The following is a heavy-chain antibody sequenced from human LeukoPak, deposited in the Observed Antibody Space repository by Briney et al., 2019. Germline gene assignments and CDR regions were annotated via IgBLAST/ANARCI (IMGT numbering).Heavy chain of an antibody. D-gene: IGHD1-26*01. CDR1: GFTFSDYA. CDR2: ISFSGRST. J-gene: IGHJ4*02. CDR3: AKDREKAVGATIFDH. Sequence: SGGSLRLSCAVSGFTFSDYAMSWVRQAPGKGLEWVLGISFSGRSTNYADSVKGRFIISRDNSNNTLHLQMNSLRAEDTAVYYCAKDREKAVGATIFDHWGQGTLVTVSS. V-gene: IGHV3-23*01.